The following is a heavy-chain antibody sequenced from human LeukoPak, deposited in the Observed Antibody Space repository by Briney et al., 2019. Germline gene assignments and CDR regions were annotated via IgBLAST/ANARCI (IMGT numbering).Heavy chain of an antibody. CDR2: IYYSGST. Sequence: SETLSLTCTVSGGSISNYYWSWIRQPPGKGLEWIGYIYYSGSTNYNPSLKSRVTISVDTSKNQFSLKLSSVTAADTAVYYCATKAGYSSSWYLDYWGQGTLVTVSS. J-gene: IGHJ4*02. V-gene: IGHV4-59*01. D-gene: IGHD6-13*01. CDR1: GGSISNYY. CDR3: ATKAGYSSSWYLDY.